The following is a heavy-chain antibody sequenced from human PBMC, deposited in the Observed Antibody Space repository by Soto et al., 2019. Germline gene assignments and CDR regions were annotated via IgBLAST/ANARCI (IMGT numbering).Heavy chain of an antibody. CDR3: ARESHDILTGPPWVWYFDL. J-gene: IGHJ2*01. Sequence: QVQLQQWGAGPLRPLETLSLTCGVSGGSFSGYYWACIRQSPGKGLEWSGEINDRGSINYNPSLKSRGSISVDTSKNHYSLNLRSVTAAATAVYYCARESHDILTGPPWVWYFDLWGRGTLVTVSS. V-gene: IGHV4-34*01. D-gene: IGHD3-9*01. CDR1: GGSFSGYY. CDR2: INDRGSI.